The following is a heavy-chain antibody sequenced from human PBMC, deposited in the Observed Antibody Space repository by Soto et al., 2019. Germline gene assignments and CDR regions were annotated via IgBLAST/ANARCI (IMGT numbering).Heavy chain of an antibody. J-gene: IGHJ5*02. Sequence: PGESLKISCRTSGYKFTSSWIAWVRHMPGKGLEWMGIIFPSDSDTRYSPSFQGQVTISADRSTSTVFLQWASLKASDTAVYFCARKDKSGYFNWFDPWGQGTLVTVSS. CDR2: IFPSDSDT. CDR3: ARKDKSGYFNWFDP. D-gene: IGHD3-22*01. V-gene: IGHV5-51*01. CDR1: GYKFTSSW.